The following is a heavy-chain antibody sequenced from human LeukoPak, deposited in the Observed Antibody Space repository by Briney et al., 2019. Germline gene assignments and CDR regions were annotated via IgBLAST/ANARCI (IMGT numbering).Heavy chain of an antibody. D-gene: IGHD3-10*01. CDR1: GFTFSTYW. J-gene: IGHJ5*02. CDR3: ARDNVLRGVLNWFDP. Sequence: GESLRLSCAASGFTFSTYWMSWVRQAPGKGLEWVANIKEDGSEKYYVDSVKGRFTISRDNAKNSVYLQMNSLRAEDTAVYCCARDNVLRGVLNWFDPWGQGTLVTVSS. V-gene: IGHV3-7*04. CDR2: IKEDGSEK.